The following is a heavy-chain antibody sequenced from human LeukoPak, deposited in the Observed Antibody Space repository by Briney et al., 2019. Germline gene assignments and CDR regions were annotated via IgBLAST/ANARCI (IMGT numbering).Heavy chain of an antibody. J-gene: IGHJ4*02. D-gene: IGHD3-3*01. CDR2: IYYSGST. CDR3: ARHPEWLFSPFDD. Sequence: SETLSLTCTVSGGSISSSSYYWGWIRQPPGKGLEWIGSIYYSGSTYYNPSLKSRVTISVDTSKNQFSLKLSSVTAADTAVYYCARHPEWLFSPFDDWGQGTLFSVSS. CDR1: GGSISSSSYY. V-gene: IGHV4-39*01.